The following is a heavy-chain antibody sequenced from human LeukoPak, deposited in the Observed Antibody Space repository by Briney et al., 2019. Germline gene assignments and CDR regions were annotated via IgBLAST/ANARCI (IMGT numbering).Heavy chain of an antibody. V-gene: IGHV3-23*01. Sequence: PGGSLRLSCAASGFTFSSYAMSWVRQAPGKGLEWVSAISGSGGSTYYADSVKGRFTISRDNSKNTLYLQMNSLRAEDTAVYYCVLGTLRYFDWSSHWGQGTLVTVSS. CDR2: ISGSGGST. J-gene: IGHJ4*02. CDR1: GFTFSSYA. CDR3: VLGTLRYFDWSSH. D-gene: IGHD3-9*01.